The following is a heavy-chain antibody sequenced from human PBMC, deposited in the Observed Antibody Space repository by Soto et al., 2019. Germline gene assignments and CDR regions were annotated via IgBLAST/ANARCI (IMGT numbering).Heavy chain of an antibody. Sequence: GASVKVSCKASGYTFTSYDINWVRQATGQGLEWMGWMNPNSGNTGYAQKFQGRVTMTRNTSISTAYMELSSLRSEDTAVFYCTVTDPDTAMGNYYYGMDVWAKGPRSPSP. V-gene: IGHV1-8*01. CDR1: GYTFTSYD. J-gene: IGHJ6*02. CDR3: TVTDPDTAMGNYYYGMDV. D-gene: IGHD5-18*01. CDR2: MNPNSGNT.